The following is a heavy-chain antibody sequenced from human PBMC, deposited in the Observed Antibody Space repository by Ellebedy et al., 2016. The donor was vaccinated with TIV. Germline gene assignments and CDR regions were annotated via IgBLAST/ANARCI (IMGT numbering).Heavy chain of an antibody. V-gene: IGHV4-4*02. CDR2: IYVSGST. Sequence: SETLSLTXAVSGASFTMNDWWSWVRQSPGKGLEWIGAIYVSGSTNYNPSLKSRVTMSIDKSKTQFSLKLTSVTAADTAVYYCARALIAPRPYYFDYWGQGALVTVSS. CDR3: ARALIAPRPYYFDY. J-gene: IGHJ4*02. CDR1: GASFTMNDW. D-gene: IGHD6-6*01.